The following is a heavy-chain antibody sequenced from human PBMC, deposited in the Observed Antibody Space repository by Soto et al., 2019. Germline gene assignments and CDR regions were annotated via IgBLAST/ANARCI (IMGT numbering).Heavy chain of an antibody. CDR1: GFTFSGSA. V-gene: IGHV3-73*01. CDR3: TRPSSSGWYFS. CDR2: IRSKANSYAT. D-gene: IGHD6-19*01. J-gene: IGHJ4*02. Sequence: GGSLRLSCAASGFTFSGSAMHWVRQASGKGLEWVGRIRSKANSYATANAASVKGRFTISSDDSKNTAYLQMNSLKTEDTAVYYCTRPSSSGWYFSWGQGTLVTVSS.